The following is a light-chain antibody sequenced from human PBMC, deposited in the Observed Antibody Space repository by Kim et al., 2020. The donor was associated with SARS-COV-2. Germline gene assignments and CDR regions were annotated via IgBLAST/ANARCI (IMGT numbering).Light chain of an antibody. CDR1: SSDVVCYTY. Sequence: GQSVTISCTGTSSDVVCYTYVSWYQQHPGKAPNLMIYDVSKRPSGVPDRFSGSKSGNTASLTISGLQAEDEADYYCCSYAGSYTYVFGTGTKVTVL. CDR3: CSYAGSYTYV. J-gene: IGLJ1*01. CDR2: DVS. V-gene: IGLV2-11*01.